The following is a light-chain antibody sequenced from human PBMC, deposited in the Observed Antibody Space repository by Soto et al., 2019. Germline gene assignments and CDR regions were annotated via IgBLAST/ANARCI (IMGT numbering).Light chain of an antibody. J-gene: IGKJ1*01. V-gene: IGKV1-5*01. CDR1: QSISSW. Sequence: DIQMTHSPSALSASVVDRATITCLASQSISSWLAWYQQKPGKAPKLLIYDASTLQSGVPSRYSGSGSGTEFTLTISNLQPDDFATYYCQQYESYSPWTFGQGTKVDIK. CDR2: DAS. CDR3: QQYESYSPWT.